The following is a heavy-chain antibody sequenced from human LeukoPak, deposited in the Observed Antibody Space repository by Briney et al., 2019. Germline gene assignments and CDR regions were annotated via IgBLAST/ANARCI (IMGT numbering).Heavy chain of an antibody. Sequence: SETLSLTCTVSGGSLSTYYWGWIRQPPGKGLEWIGEINHSGRTYCNPSLKSRVTISVDTSKNQFSLQLTSVTAADTAVYYCARHRGSPYSGSYYYFDYWGQGTLVTVSS. J-gene: IGHJ4*02. CDR3: ARHRGSPYSGSYYYFDY. CDR2: INHSGRT. CDR1: GGSLSTYY. V-gene: IGHV4-39*01. D-gene: IGHD1-26*01.